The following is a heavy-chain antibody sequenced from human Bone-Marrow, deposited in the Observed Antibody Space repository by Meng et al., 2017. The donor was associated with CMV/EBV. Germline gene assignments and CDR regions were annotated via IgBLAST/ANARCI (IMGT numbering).Heavy chain of an antibody. CDR3: ASRSIFGVVIALDAFDI. V-gene: IGHV1-18*01. D-gene: IGHD3-3*01. CDR2: ISAYNGNT. CDR1: GYIFTRYG. Sequence: ASVKVSCKASGYIFTRYGISWVRQAPGQGLEWMGWISAYNGNTNYAQKFQDRVTMTTETSTATAYMELRSLRSDDTALYYCASRSIFGVVIALDAFDIWGQGTMVTVSS. J-gene: IGHJ3*02.